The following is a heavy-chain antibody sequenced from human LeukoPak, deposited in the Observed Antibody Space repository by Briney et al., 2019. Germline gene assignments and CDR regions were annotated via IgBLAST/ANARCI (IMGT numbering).Heavy chain of an antibody. CDR1: GYTFTGYY. V-gene: IGHV1-2*02. Sequence: ASVKVSCKASGYTFTGYYIHWVRQAPGQGLEWMGWINSNSGGTNYAQKFQGRVAMTRDTSITTAYMELSRLRSDDTAVYYCAREKYYDSSGENGYWGQGTLVTVSS. J-gene: IGHJ4*02. CDR2: INSNSGGT. D-gene: IGHD3-22*01. CDR3: AREKYYDSSGENGY.